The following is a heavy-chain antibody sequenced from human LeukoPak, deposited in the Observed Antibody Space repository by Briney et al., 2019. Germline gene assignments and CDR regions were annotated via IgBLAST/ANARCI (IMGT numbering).Heavy chain of an antibody. CDR1: GFTFSTYG. D-gene: IGHD6-6*01. CDR2: ISTNSANT. Sequence: GGSLRLSCAASGFTFSTYGTNWVRQAPGKGLEWLSTISTNSANTYYTDSVKGRFTISRDNSKNTLFMQMNSLRAEDTAVYYCAKGQSTIATRSFDSWGQGTLVTVSS. V-gene: IGHV3-23*01. CDR3: AKGQSTIATRSFDS. J-gene: IGHJ4*02.